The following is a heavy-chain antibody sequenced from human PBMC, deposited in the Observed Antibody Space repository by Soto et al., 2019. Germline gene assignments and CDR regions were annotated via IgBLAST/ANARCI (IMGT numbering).Heavy chain of an antibody. Sequence: QVHLLQSGAEVKRPGASVRLSCRASGYSFSNFYMHWVRQAPGRGLEWIGLINPTLDTTNYALKFDGRVTITRDTSTSTVFLDVSSLTTEDTGVYFCARDPDFPPGGFDFWGQGTLVTVSS. V-gene: IGHV1-46*01. J-gene: IGHJ4*02. CDR2: INPTLDTT. D-gene: IGHD3-10*01. CDR3: ARDPDFPPGGFDF. CDR1: GYSFSNFY.